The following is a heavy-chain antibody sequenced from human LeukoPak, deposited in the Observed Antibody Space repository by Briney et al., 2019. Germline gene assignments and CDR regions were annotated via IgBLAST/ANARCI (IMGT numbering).Heavy chain of an antibody. CDR3: ASTRGDWLLDAFDI. V-gene: IGHV4-34*01. J-gene: IGHJ3*02. CDR1: GGSFSGYY. D-gene: IGHD3/OR15-3a*01. Sequence: SETLSLTCAVYGGSFSGYYWSWIRQPPGKGLEWIGEINHSGSTNYNPSLKSRVTISVDTSKNQFSLKLSSVTAADTAVYYCASTRGDWLLDAFDIRGQGTMVTVSS. CDR2: INHSGST.